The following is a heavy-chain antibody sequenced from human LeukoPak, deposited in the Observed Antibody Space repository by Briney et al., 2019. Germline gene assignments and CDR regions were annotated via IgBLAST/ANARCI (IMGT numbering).Heavy chain of an antibody. CDR3: ARISGYNDY. Sequence: ASVKVSCKASGYTFRNYGISWVRQAPGQGLEWMGWISGFNGNTNYAQKFQGRVSMTTDTSTSTAYMELRSLRSDDTAVYFCARISGYNDYWGQGTLVSVSS. CDR1: GYTFRNYG. J-gene: IGHJ4*02. CDR2: ISGFNGNT. D-gene: IGHD3-22*01. V-gene: IGHV1-18*01.